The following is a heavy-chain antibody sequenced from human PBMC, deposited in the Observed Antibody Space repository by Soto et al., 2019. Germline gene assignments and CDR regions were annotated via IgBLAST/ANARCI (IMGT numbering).Heavy chain of an antibody. CDR2: ISYDGSNK. Sequence: PGGPRRRSFAASELTFSSYTMHWVRQAPGKGLEWVAFISYDGSNKYYADSVKGRFTSSRDNSKNTLYLQMNSMIAEDTAVYYCAREEVLRYFDWLSGSGQNYYFDYWGQGTLVTVSS. V-gene: IGHV3-30-3*01. J-gene: IGHJ4*02. CDR3: AREEVLRYFDWLSGSGQNYYFDY. D-gene: IGHD3-9*01. CDR1: ELTFSSYT.